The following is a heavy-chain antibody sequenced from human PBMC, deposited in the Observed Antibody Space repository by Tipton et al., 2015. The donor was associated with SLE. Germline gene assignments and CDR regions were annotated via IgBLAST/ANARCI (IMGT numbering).Heavy chain of an antibody. D-gene: IGHD3-22*01. J-gene: IGHJ4*02. CDR2: IWYDGSKE. Sequence: SGFSFGDYGMHWVRQAPGKGLDWVSVIWYDGSKEYYADSVKGRFTISRDMSKNTLYLQMNSLRAEDTAVYHCARAASYYDSSGFPDLWGQGIQVTVSS. CDR1: GFSFGDYG. V-gene: IGHV3-33*01. CDR3: ARAASYYDSSGFPDL.